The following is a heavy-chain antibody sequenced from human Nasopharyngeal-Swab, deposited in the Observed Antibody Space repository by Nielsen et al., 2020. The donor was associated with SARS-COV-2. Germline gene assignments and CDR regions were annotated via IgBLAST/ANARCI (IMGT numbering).Heavy chain of an antibody. D-gene: IGHD1-14*01. CDR3: VRVMAGIYYFDY. J-gene: IGHJ4*02. Sequence: GGSLRLSCKGSGYSFTSYWIGWVRQMPGKGLEWMGIIYPGDSDTRYSPSFQGQVTIPADKSISTAYLQWSSLKASDTAMYYCVRVMAGIYYFDYWGQGTLVTVSS. V-gene: IGHV5-51*01. CDR2: IYPGDSDT. CDR1: GYSFTSYW.